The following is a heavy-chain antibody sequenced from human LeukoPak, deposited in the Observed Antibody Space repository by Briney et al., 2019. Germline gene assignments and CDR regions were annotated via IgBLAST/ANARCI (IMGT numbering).Heavy chain of an antibody. V-gene: IGHV4-59*01. CDR2: IYYGGST. CDR1: GGSISSYY. Sequence: SETLSLTCTVSGGSISSYYWSWIRQPPGKGLEWIGYIYYGGSTSYNPSLKSRVTISVDTSKNQLSLKLSSVTAADTAVHYCARYHRGSYYFDYWGQGTLVTVSS. CDR3: ARYHRGSYYFDY. J-gene: IGHJ4*02. D-gene: IGHD1-26*01.